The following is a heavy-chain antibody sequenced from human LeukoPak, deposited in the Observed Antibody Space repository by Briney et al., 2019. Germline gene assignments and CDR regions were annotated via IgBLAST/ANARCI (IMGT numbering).Heavy chain of an antibody. J-gene: IGHJ6*02. Sequence: PGRSLRLSCTASGFTFSSYGMHWVRQAPGRGLEWVAAIQYDGSIEYYADSVKGRFTISRDQSKNTLFLQVNSLRAEDTAVYYCARVGGGYDFWSGYPYYYYGMDVWGQGTTVTVSS. CDR1: GFTFSSYG. CDR3: ARVGGGYDFWSGYPYYYYGMDV. D-gene: IGHD3-3*01. CDR2: IQYDGSIE. V-gene: IGHV3-33*01.